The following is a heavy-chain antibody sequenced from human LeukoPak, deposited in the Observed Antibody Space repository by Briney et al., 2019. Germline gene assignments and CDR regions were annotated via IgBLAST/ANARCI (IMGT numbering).Heavy chain of an antibody. CDR2: INPKSGGT. Sequence: ASVKVSCKASGYTFTGYYIHWVRQAPGQGLEWMGWINPKSGGTNYAQTFQGRVTMTRDTSISTAYMELRRLRYDDTAVYYCAGGGDYYDSSGYYDDAFDIWGQGTTVTVSS. J-gene: IGHJ3*02. V-gene: IGHV1-2*02. D-gene: IGHD3-22*01. CDR1: GYTFTGYY. CDR3: AGGGDYYDSSGYYDDAFDI.